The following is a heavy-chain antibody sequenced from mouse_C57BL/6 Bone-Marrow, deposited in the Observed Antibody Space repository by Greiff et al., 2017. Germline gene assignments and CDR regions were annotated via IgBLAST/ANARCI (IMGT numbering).Heavy chain of an antibody. CDR2: IDPENGDT. D-gene: IGHD1-1*01. Sequence: VQLKESGAELVRPGASVKLSCTASGFNIKDDYMHWVKQRPEQGLEWIGWIDPENGDTEYASKFQGKATITADTSSNTAYLQLSSLTSEDTAVYYCTTRITTVPHWYFDVWGTGTTVTVSS. CDR3: TTRITTVPHWYFDV. V-gene: IGHV14-4*01. J-gene: IGHJ1*03. CDR1: GFNIKDDY.